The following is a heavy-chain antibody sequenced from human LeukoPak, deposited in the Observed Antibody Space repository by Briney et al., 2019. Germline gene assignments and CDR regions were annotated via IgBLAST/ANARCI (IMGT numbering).Heavy chain of an antibody. V-gene: IGHV3-30-3*01. J-gene: IGHJ4*02. CDR1: GFTFSSYA. CDR3: ARGKGQDSGYDYFLDY. Sequence: GGPLRLSCAASGFTFSSYAMHWVRQAPGKGLEWVTLFSYDGNSKYYADSVKGRFTISRDNSKNTLYLQMNSLRADDSAIYYCARGKGQDSGYDYFLDYWGQGTLVTVSS. D-gene: IGHD5-12*01. CDR2: FSYDGNSK.